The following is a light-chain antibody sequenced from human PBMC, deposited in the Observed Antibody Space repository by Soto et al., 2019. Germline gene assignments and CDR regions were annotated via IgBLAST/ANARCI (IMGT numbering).Light chain of an antibody. CDR2: DAS. CDR1: QSISSW. Sequence: DIQMTQSPSTLSASVGDRVTITCRASQSISSWLAWYQRKPGKAPKLLIYDASSLESGVPSRFSGSGSGTEFTLTISSLQHDDFATYYCQQYNSYSWTFGQGTKVDIK. V-gene: IGKV1-5*01. CDR3: QQYNSYSWT. J-gene: IGKJ1*01.